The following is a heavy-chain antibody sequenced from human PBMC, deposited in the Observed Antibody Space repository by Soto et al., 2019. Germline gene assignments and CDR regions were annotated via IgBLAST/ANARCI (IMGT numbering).Heavy chain of an antibody. CDR1: GFTFSSGA. Sequence: GGSLRLSCAASGFTFSSGAMNWVRQAPGKGLEWVSTISGNGGSTYYADSVKGRFTISRDNSKNTLYLQMNSLRAEDTAVYYCAKEDSSGWYDDYWGQGTLVTVSS. D-gene: IGHD6-19*01. CDR2: ISGNGGST. J-gene: IGHJ4*02. CDR3: AKEDSSGWYDDY. V-gene: IGHV3-23*01.